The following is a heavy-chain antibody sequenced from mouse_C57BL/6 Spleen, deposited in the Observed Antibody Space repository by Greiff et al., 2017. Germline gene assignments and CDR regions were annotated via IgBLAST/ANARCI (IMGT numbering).Heavy chain of an antibody. V-gene: IGHV7-1*01. CDR3: AREPPYYAMDY. Sequence: EVKLMESGGGLVQSGRSLRLSCATSGFTFSDFYMEWVRQAPGKGLEWIAASRNKANDYTTEYSASAKGRFIVSRDTSQSILYLQMNALRAEDTAIYYCAREPPYYAMDYWGQGTSVTVSS. J-gene: IGHJ4*01. CDR2: SRNKANDYTT. CDR1: GFTFSDFY.